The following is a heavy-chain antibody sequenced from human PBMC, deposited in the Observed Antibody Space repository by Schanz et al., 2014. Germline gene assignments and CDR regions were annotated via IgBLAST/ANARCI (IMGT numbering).Heavy chain of an antibody. V-gene: IGHV1-24*01. CDR1: GYSLNELS. J-gene: IGHJ6*02. CDR3: AAEASRTWFYNGVDV. CDR2: FHHEDGGT. Sequence: QVQLVQSGAEAKKPGASVKVSCKVSGYSLNELSMHWVRQAPGRELEWMGGFHHEDGGTVYAEKFQRRVIMTEDTTTDTADVEQSRLTSEDTSVYYCAAEASRTWFYNGVDVWGQGTTXTVSS. D-gene: IGHD2-2*01.